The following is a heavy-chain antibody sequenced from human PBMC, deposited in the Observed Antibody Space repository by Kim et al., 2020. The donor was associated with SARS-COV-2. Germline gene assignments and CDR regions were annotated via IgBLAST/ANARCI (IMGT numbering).Heavy chain of an antibody. J-gene: IGHJ4*03. D-gene: IGHD1-26*01. CDR2: IGTYNGNT. CDR3: GRDRSGSLRAFDY. Sequence: ASVKVSCKASGYTFITYGLSWMRQAPGQGLEWMGWIGTYNGNTIYAQKLQGRITMTTDTSTSTAYMELRSLRLDDTAVYYCGRDRSGSLRAFDYWGHGTLLTVSS. V-gene: IGHV1-18*04. CDR1: GYTFITYG.